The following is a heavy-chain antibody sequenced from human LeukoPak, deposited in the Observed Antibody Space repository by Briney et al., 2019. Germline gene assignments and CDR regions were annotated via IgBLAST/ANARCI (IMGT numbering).Heavy chain of an antibody. D-gene: IGHD3-22*01. J-gene: IGHJ6*02. CDR2: IYYSGST. CDR3: ARVYKYYDSSGYYPYYGMDV. V-gene: IGHV4-31*03. CDR1: GGSISSGDSY. Sequence: SETLSLTCTVSGGSISSGDSYWSWIRQHPGKGLECIGYIYYSGSTYYNPSLKSRVIISVDTSKNQFSLKLSSMTAADTAVYYCARVYKYYDSSGYYPYYGMDVWGQGTTVTVSS.